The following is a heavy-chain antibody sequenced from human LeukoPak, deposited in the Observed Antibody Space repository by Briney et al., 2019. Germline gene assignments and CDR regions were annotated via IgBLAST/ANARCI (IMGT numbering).Heavy chain of an antibody. CDR3: ARNPVYYYDSSGYPYYFDY. D-gene: IGHD3-22*01. Sequence: GASVKVSCKASGGTFSSYAISWVRQAPGQGLEWMGGIIPIFGTANYAQKFQGRVTITADESTSTAYMELSSLRSEDTAVYYCARNPVYYYDSSGYPYYFDYWGQGTLVTVSS. CDR2: IIPIFGTA. V-gene: IGHV1-69*13. CDR1: GGTFSSYA. J-gene: IGHJ4*02.